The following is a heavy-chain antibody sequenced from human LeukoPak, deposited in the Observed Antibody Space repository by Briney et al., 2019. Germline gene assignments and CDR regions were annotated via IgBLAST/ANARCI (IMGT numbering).Heavy chain of an antibody. CDR2: IYYSGST. CDR1: GGSISSSSYY. J-gene: IGHJ6*03. CDR3: ARDRGIQLWSLNYYMDV. Sequence: KPSETLSLTCTVSGGSISSSSYYWGWIRQPPGKGLGGIGRIYYSGSTYYNPSLKSRVTISVDTSKNQFSLKLSSVTAADTAVYYCARDRGIQLWSLNYYMDVWGKGTTVTVSS. V-gene: IGHV4-39*07. D-gene: IGHD5-18*01.